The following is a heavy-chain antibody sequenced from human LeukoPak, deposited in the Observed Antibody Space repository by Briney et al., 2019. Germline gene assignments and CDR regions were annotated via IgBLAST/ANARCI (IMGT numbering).Heavy chain of an antibody. CDR2: INHSGST. CDR1: GGSFSGYY. V-gene: IGHV4-34*01. J-gene: IGHJ4*02. CDR3: ARYGGLRSDY. Sequence: PSETLSLTCAAYGGSFSGYYWSWIRQPPGKGLEWIGEINHSGSTNYNPSLKSRVTISVDTSKNQFSLKLSSVTAADTAVYYCARYGGLRSDYWGQGTLVTVSS. D-gene: IGHD4-17*01.